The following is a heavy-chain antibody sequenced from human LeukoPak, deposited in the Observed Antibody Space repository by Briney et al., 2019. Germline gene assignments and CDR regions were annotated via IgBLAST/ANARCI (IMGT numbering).Heavy chain of an antibody. CDR1: GFIVSNNY. CDR3: ATRGRSGYYYGMDV. V-gene: IGHV3-66*01. D-gene: IGHD1-26*01. CDR2: ISSRGAT. Sequence: GGSLRLSCAASGFIVSNNYMSWARQAPGQGLEWVSIISSRGATYYTDSVKGRFTISRDNSQNTLYLQMNSLRADDTAVYYCATRGRSGYYYGMDVWGQGTTVTVSS. J-gene: IGHJ6*02.